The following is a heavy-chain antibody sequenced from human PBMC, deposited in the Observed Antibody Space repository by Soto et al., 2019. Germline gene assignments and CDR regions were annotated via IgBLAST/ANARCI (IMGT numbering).Heavy chain of an antibody. CDR3: ARAVDVGYLDS. CDR2: MIPIFGTP. D-gene: IGHD6-13*01. V-gene: IGHV1-69*01. CDR1: GGTFSSYT. J-gene: IGHJ4*02. Sequence: QVQLVQSGAEVKKPGSSVRVSCKASGGTFSSYTISWVRQAPGQGLEWMGGMIPIFGTPNYAQKFQDRVTSTADESTSTAYMDLSSLRSEDTAVYYCARAVDVGYLDSWGQGTLVTVSS.